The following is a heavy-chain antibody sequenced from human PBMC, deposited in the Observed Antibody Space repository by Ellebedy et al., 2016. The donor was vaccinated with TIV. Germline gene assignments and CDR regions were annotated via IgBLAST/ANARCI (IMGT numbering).Heavy chain of an antibody. V-gene: IGHV3-30*18. CDR3: AKDKVFGDSKWEIDV. CDR2: ISYDGSNK. J-gene: IGHJ6*02. Sequence: GESLKISCAASGFTFSSYGMHWVRQAPGKGLEWVAVISYDGSNKYYVDSVKGRFTISRDNSKNTLYLQMNSLRAEDTAVYYCAKDKVFGDSKWEIDVWGQGTTVTVSS. D-gene: IGHD4-17*01. CDR1: GFTFSSYG.